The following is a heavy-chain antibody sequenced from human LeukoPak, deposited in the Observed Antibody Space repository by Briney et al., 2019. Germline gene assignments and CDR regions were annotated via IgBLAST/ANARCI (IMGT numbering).Heavy chain of an antibody. CDR3: ARGSSGYYPYYFDY. CDR2: IYTSGST. D-gene: IGHD3-22*01. J-gene: IGHJ4*02. V-gene: IGHV4-61*02. Sequence: SQTLSLTCTVSGGSISSGSYYWSWIRQPAGTGLEWIGRIYTSGSTNYNPSLKSRVTISVDTSKNQFSLKLSSVTAADTAVYYCARGSSGYYPYYFDYWGQGTLVTVSS. CDR1: GGSISSGSYY.